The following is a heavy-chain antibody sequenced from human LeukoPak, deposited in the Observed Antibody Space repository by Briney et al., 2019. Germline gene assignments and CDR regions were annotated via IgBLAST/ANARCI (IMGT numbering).Heavy chain of an antibody. V-gene: IGHV4-61*02. CDR1: GGSISSGSYY. CDR3: ATDSSSWPSPPDYYYYYYMDV. J-gene: IGHJ6*03. D-gene: IGHD6-13*01. CDR2: IYTSGNT. Sequence: SETLSLTCTVSGGSISSGSYYWSWIRQPAGKGLEWIGRIYTSGNTNYNPSLKSRVTISVDTSKNQFSLKLSSVTAADTAVYYCATDSSSWPSPPDYYYYYYMDVWGKGTTVTVSS.